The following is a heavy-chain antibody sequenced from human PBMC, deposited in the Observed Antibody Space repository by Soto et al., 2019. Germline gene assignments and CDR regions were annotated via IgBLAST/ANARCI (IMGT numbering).Heavy chain of an antibody. J-gene: IGHJ4*02. CDR1: GGTLSRSA. CDR3: GTGSSWTKVEN. Sequence: QLQLVQSGAEVKKPGSSVKVSCRASGGTLSRSAISWVRQAPGQGLQWMGGIIPIFGPAIYAQKFQGRVTITADESTSTVYMEMRSLTFEDTAVYYCGTGSSWTKVENWGQGTLVAVSS. V-gene: IGHV1-69*01. CDR2: IIPIFGPA. D-gene: IGHD6-13*01.